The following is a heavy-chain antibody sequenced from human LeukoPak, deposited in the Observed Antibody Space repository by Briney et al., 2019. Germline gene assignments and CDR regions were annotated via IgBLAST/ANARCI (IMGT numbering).Heavy chain of an antibody. CDR2: IHYSGST. CDR1: GGSISSHY. V-gene: IGHV4-59*11. CDR3: AGVKSAIGAYYYDGSGYYYLDY. J-gene: IGHJ4*02. Sequence: PSETLSLTCTVSGGSISSHYWSWIRQPPGKGLQWIGYIHYSGSTNWNPSLKSRVIISVDTSKNQFSLKLSSVTAADTAVYYCAGVKSAIGAYYYDGSGYYYLDYWGQGTLVTVSS. D-gene: IGHD3-22*01.